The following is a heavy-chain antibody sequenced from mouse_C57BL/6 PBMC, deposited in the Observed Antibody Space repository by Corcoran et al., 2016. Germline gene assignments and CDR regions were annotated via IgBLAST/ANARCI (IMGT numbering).Heavy chain of an antibody. V-gene: IGHV14-3*01. Sequence: EVQLQQSVAELVRPGASVKLSCTASGFNIKNTYMHWVKQRPEQGLEWIGRIDPANGNTKYAPKFQGKATITADTSSNTAYLQLSSLTSEDTAIYYCASGPSDYDPLYYYAMDYWGQGTSVTVSS. CDR2: IDPANGNT. CDR3: ASGPSDYDPLYYYAMDY. J-gene: IGHJ4*01. CDR1: GFNIKNTY. D-gene: IGHD2-4*01.